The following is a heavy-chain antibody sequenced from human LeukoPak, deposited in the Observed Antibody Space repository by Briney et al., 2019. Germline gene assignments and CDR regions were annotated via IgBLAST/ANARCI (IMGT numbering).Heavy chain of an antibody. V-gene: IGHV1-18*01. CDR1: GGTFSSYA. D-gene: IGHD2-2*01. CDR2: INVYNGNT. J-gene: IGHJ4*02. Sequence: ASVKVSCKASGGTFSSYAISWVRQAPGQGLEWMGCINVYNGNTNYAQKFQGRITMTRDTSTNTAYMELGSLKSDDTAVYYCARGLVVPAAMGEFDYWGQGTLIAVSS. CDR3: ARGLVVPAAMGEFDY.